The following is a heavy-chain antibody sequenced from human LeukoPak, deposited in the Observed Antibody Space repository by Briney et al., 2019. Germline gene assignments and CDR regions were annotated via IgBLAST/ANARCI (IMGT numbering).Heavy chain of an antibody. CDR1: GFTFSSYA. CDR3: AKAAYDSSGYPNWFDP. D-gene: IGHD3-22*01. Sequence: QTGGSLRLSCAASGFTFSSYAMSWVRQAPGKGLEWVSAISGSGGSTYYADSVKGRFTISRDNSKNTLYLQMNSLRAEDTAVYYCAKAAYDSSGYPNWFDPWGQGTLVTVSS. J-gene: IGHJ5*02. CDR2: ISGSGGST. V-gene: IGHV3-23*01.